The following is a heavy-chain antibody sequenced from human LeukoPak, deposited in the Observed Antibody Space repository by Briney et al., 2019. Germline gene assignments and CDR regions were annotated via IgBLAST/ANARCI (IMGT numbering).Heavy chain of an antibody. CDR2: IRSKAYGGTT. CDR3: TRPILQYFDWPSPNY. J-gene: IGHJ4*02. Sequence: GGSLRLSCSTSGFTFGVYAMNWFRQAPGKGLEWVGFIRSKAYGGTTQYAASVKDRFTISRDDSQSIAYLQMNSLKTEDTAVYYCTRPILQYFDWPSPNYWGQGTLVTVSS. V-gene: IGHV3-49*03. CDR1: GFTFGVYA. D-gene: IGHD3-9*01.